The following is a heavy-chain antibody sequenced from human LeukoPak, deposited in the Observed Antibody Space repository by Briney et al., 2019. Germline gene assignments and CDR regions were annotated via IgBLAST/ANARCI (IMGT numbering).Heavy chain of an antibody. CDR2: IIPIFGTA. D-gene: IGHD2-2*02. CDR3: ARHPGYCSSTSCYTATNYYYCYYMDV. V-gene: IGHV1-69*13. Sequence: ASVKVSCKASGGTFSSYAISWVRQAPGQGLEWMGGIIPIFGTANYAQKFQGRVTITADESTSTAYMELSSLRSEDTAVYYCARHPGYCSSTSCYTATNYYYCYYMDVWGKGTTVTVSS. J-gene: IGHJ6*03. CDR1: GGTFSSYA.